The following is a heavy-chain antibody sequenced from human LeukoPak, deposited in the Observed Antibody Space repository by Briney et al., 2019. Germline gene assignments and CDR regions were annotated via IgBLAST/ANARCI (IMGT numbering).Heavy chain of an antibody. CDR2: INSDGSST. CDR3: ARVRADYQDYYYYGMDV. Sequence: GGSLRVSCAASGFTFSSYWMHWVRQAPGKGLVWVSRINSDGSSTSYADSVKGRFTISRDNAKNTLYLQMNSLRAEDTAVYYCARVRADYQDYYYYGMDVWGQGTTVTVSS. D-gene: IGHD4-11*01. CDR1: GFTFSSYW. J-gene: IGHJ6*02. V-gene: IGHV3-74*01.